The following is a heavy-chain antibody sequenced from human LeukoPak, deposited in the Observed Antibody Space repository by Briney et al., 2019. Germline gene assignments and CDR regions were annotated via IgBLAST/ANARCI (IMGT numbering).Heavy chain of an antibody. V-gene: IGHV4-39*01. D-gene: IGHD3-22*01. Sequence: PSETLSLSCTVSGGPITSNSHYWGWIRQPPGKGLEWIGSISYSGDTHYNPSLKSRVTLSLDTSKSQFSLNLSSLTAADTAVFYCARQPHYYDTSAYYPLHFDHWGLGHLDTVAS. CDR2: ISYSGDT. J-gene: IGHJ4*02. CDR1: GGPITSNSHY. CDR3: ARQPHYYDTSAYYPLHFDH.